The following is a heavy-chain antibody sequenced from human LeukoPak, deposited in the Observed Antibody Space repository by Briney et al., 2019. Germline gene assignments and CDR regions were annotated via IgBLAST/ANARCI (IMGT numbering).Heavy chain of an antibody. V-gene: IGHV1-18*01. CDR1: GYTFTSYG. D-gene: IGHD3-10*01. Sequence: ASVKVSCKASGYTFTSYGISWVRQAPGQGLEWMGWISAYNGNTNYAQKLRGRVTMTTDTSTSTAYMELRSLRSDDTAVYYCARDHYYGSGSYYNSLYYYYYMDVWGKGTTVTISS. CDR3: ARDHYYGSGSYYNSLYYYYYMDV. CDR2: ISAYNGNT. J-gene: IGHJ6*03.